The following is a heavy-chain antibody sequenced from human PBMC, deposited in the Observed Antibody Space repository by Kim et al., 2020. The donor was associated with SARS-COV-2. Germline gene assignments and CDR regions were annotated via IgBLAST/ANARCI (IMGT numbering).Heavy chain of an antibody. CDR3: ARQTLYSPDYGGNSRYYYYMDV. J-gene: IGHJ6*03. CDR1: GYSFTSYW. D-gene: IGHD4-17*01. Sequence: GESLQISCKGSGYSFTSYWIGWVRQMPGKGLEWMGIIYPGDSDTRYSPSFQGQVTISADKSISTAYLQWSSLKASDTAMYYCARQTLYSPDYGGNSRYYYYMDVWGKGTTVTVSS. CDR2: IYPGDSDT. V-gene: IGHV5-51*01.